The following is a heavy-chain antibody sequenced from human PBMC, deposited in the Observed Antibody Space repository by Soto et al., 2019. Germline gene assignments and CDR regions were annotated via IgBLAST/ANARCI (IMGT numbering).Heavy chain of an antibody. Sequence: SSETLSLTCTVSGGSISSGDYYWSWIRQPPGKGLEWIGYIYYSGSTYYNPSLKSRVTISVDTSKNQFSLKLSSVTAADTAVYYCASCITIFGVVTPPNYWGQGTLVTVSS. J-gene: IGHJ4*02. CDR3: ASCITIFGVVTPPNY. D-gene: IGHD3-3*01. CDR1: GGSISSGDYY. V-gene: IGHV4-30-4*01. CDR2: IYYSGST.